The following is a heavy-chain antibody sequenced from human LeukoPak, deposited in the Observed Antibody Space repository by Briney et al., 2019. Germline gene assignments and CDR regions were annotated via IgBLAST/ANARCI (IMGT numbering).Heavy chain of an antibody. CDR3: ARGGSSWSDAFDI. Sequence: SETLSLTCAVYGGSFSGYYWSWIRQPPGKGLEWIGEINHSGATYYNPSLRSRVTISLDTSKNQFSLRLSSVTAADTAVYYCARGGSSWSDAFDIWGQGTMVTVSS. CDR2: INHSGAT. J-gene: IGHJ3*02. V-gene: IGHV4-34*01. CDR1: GGSFSGYY. D-gene: IGHD6-13*01.